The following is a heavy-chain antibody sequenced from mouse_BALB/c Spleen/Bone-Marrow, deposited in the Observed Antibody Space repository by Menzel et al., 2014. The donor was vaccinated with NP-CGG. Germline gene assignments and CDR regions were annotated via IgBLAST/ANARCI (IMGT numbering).Heavy chain of an antibody. CDR2: IYPGGGYT. D-gene: IGHD2-14*01. J-gene: IGHJ2*01. V-gene: IGHV1-63*02. CDR3: AREVRGDFDY. Sequence: VKLVESGAELVRPGTSVKISCKASGYTFTNYWPGWVKQRPGHGLEWIGDIYPGGGYTNYNEKFKGKATLTADTSSSTAYMQLSSLTSEDSAVYVCAREVRGDFDYWGQGTTLTVSS. CDR1: GYTFTNYW.